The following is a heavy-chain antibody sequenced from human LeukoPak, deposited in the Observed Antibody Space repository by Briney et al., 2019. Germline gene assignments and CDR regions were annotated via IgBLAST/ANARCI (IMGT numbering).Heavy chain of an antibody. J-gene: IGHJ5*02. CDR3: ARDRDSSGLYGGADL. V-gene: IGHV3-21*03. CDR1: GFSFSFSN. D-gene: IGHD6-19*01. CDR2: ISSTNGHT. Sequence: PGGSLRLSCAASGFSFSFSNMNWVRQAPGKGLGWVSYISSTNGHTYYADSVNGRFTISRDTAKNSLYLQMNSLRVEDTAIYFCARDRDSSGLYGGADLWGQGVLVTVSA.